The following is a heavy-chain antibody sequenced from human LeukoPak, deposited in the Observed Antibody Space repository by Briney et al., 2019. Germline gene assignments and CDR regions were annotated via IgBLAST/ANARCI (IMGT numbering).Heavy chain of an antibody. Sequence: ASVKVSCKASGYTFTSYGISWVRQAPGQGLEWMGWISAYNGNTNYAQKLQGRVTMTTDTSTSTAYMELRSLRSDDTAVYYRAITLDADYSSSSWFDPWGQGTLVTVSS. CDR3: AITLDADYSSSSWFDP. D-gene: IGHD6-6*01. CDR1: GYTFTSYG. J-gene: IGHJ5*02. CDR2: ISAYNGNT. V-gene: IGHV1-18*01.